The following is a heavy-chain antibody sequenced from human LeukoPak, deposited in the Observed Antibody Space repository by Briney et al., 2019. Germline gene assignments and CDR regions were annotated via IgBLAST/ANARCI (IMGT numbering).Heavy chain of an antibody. CDR3: AKLASYYYGPGNLNWFDP. V-gene: IGHV3-23*01. J-gene: IGHJ5*02. CDR2: ISGSGGST. CDR1: GFTFSNYA. Sequence: GGSLRLSCAASGFTFSNYAMSWVRQAPGEGLEWVSSISGSGGSTYYADSVKGRFTISRDNSKNTLYLQMNGLRAEDTALYYCAKLASYYYGPGNLNWFDPWGQGTLVTVSS. D-gene: IGHD3-10*01.